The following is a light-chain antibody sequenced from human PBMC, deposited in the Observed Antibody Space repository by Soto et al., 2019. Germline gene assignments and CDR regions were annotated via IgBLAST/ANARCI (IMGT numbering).Light chain of an antibody. Sequence: EIVMTQSPATLSVSPGERATLSCRASQSVSSNLAWYQQKLGQAPRLLIYCASTRATGIPARFSGSGSKTEFTLTISSLQSEDFAVYYCQQYSIWPYTFGQGTKLEIK. CDR2: CAS. V-gene: IGKV3-15*01. J-gene: IGKJ2*01. CDR3: QQYSIWPYT. CDR1: QSVSSN.